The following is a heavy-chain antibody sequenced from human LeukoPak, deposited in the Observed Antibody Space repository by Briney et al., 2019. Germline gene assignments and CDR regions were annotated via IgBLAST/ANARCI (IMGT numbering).Heavy chain of an antibody. CDR3: ARDLAYSRLDY. V-gene: IGHV3-7*01. Sequence: GGSLRLSCAVSGLTFSSSWMDWVRQAPGKGLEWVASINPEGSEEYSADSVKGRFTISRDNAKNSLYLQMDSLRVEDTAFYYCARDLAYSRLDYWGQGMLVTVS. CDR2: INPEGSEE. J-gene: IGHJ4*02. D-gene: IGHD5-18*01. CDR1: GLTFSSSW.